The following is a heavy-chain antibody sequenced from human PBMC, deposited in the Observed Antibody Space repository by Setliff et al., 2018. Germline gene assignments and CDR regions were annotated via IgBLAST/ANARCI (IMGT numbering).Heavy chain of an antibody. CDR1: GGTFSSYA. J-gene: IGHJ5*02. CDR3: ARNGSPYCTNGVCYTWFDP. Sequence: SVKVSCKASGGTFSSYAISWVRQAPGQGLEWMGGIIPIFGTANYAQRFQGRVTITTDESTSTAYMELSSLRSEDTAVYYCARNGSPYCTNGVCYTWFDPWGQGTLVTVSS. CDR2: IIPIFGTA. D-gene: IGHD2-8*01. V-gene: IGHV1-69*05.